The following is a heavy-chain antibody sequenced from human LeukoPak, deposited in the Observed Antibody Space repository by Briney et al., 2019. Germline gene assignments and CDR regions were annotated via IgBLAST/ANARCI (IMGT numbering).Heavy chain of an antibody. CDR2: IHYSGST. CDR3: ARVIGYCSSSSCYRVYYGMDV. D-gene: IGHD2-2*02. CDR1: GGSISSGDYY. J-gene: IGHJ6*02. Sequence: PSETLSLTCTVSGGSISSGDYYWSWIRQPPGKGLEWIGYIHYSGSTNYNPSLKSRVTISIDTSKNQFSLKLSAVTAADTAVYYCARVIGYCSSSSCYRVYYGMDVWGQGTTVTVSS. V-gene: IGHV4-61*08.